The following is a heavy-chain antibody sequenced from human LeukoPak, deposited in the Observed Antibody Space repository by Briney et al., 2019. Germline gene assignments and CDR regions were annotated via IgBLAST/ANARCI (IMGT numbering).Heavy chain of an antibody. J-gene: IGHJ4*02. CDR1: GGSFSSGDYY. Sequence: PSQTLSLTCTVSGGSFSSGDYYWSWIRQPPGKGLEWIGYIYYSGSTYYNPSLKSRVTISVDTSKNQFSLKLSSVTAADTAVYYCASWNNDYGAYYFDYWGQGTLVTVSS. CDR2: IYYSGST. D-gene: IGHD4-17*01. CDR3: ASWNNDYGAYYFDY. V-gene: IGHV4-30-4*01.